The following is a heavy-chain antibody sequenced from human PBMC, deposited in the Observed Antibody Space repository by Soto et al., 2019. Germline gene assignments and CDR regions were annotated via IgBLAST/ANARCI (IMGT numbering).Heavy chain of an antibody. CDR2: IHHSGST. Sequence: PSETLSLTCSVSGGSITSHYCSWFRQPPGKGLEWIGYIHHSGSTNYNPSLKSRVTISVDTSKNQFSLKLSSVTAADTAVYYCARFSVDSYYYYYYGMDVWGQGTTVTVSS. V-gene: IGHV4-59*11. J-gene: IGHJ6*02. CDR3: ARFSVDSYYYYYYGMDV. CDR1: GGSITSHY. D-gene: IGHD2-15*01.